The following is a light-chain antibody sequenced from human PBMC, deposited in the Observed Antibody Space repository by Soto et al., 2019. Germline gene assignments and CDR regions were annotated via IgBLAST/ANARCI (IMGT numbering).Light chain of an antibody. CDR1: QSLLHSNGYNY. CDR3: MQALQTPFT. V-gene: IGKV2-28*01. Sequence: DIVITQSPLSLPVTPGEPASISCRSSQSLLHSNGYNYLDWYLQKPGQSPQLLIYLVSTRASGVPDRFSGSVSGTDFTLKISRVEAEDVGVYYCMQALQTPFTFGPGTKVHIK. CDR2: LVS. J-gene: IGKJ3*01.